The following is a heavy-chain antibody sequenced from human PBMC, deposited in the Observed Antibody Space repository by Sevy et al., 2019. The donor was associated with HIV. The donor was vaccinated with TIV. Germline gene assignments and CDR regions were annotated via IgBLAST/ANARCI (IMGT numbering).Heavy chain of an antibody. J-gene: IGHJ4*02. CDR2: ISSSTTTI. V-gene: IGHV3-48*01. CDR1: GFTFSSYS. CDR3: AREVWNDHIWDY. Sequence: GGSLRLSCAASGFTFSSYSMNWVRQAPGKGLEWVSYISSSTTTIYYADSVKGRFTISRDNAKNSLYLQMNSLRVEDTAVYYCAREVWNDHIWDYWGQGTLVTVSS. D-gene: IGHD1-1*01.